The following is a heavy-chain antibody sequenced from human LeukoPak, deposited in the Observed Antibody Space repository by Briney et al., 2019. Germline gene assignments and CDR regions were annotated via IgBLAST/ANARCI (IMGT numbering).Heavy chain of an antibody. V-gene: IGHV5-51*01. D-gene: IGHD4-17*01. Sequence: GESLKISCKGSGYSFTSYWIGWVRQMPGKGLEWMGIIYPGDSDTRYSPSFQGQVTISADKSISTAYLQWSSLKTSDTAMYYCARLSDYGDADYYYGMDVWGQGTTVTVSS. J-gene: IGHJ6*02. CDR2: IYPGDSDT. CDR1: GYSFTSYW. CDR3: ARLSDYGDADYYYGMDV.